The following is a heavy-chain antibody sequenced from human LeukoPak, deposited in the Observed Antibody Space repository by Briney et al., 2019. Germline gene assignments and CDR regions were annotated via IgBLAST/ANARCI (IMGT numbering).Heavy chain of an antibody. V-gene: IGHV1-69*04. CDR3: ARSPIVVVVAAPSSSAFDI. Sequence: PVKVFCKASGGAFRIYAIGWVRQAPGQGREGMGRVIPILGIGKYTQKFQGRVTITADKSTSTAYMELSSLRSEDTAVYYCARSPIVVVVAAPSSSAFDIWGQGTMVTVSS. CDR1: GGAFRIYA. CDR2: VIPILGIG. D-gene: IGHD2-15*01. J-gene: IGHJ3*02.